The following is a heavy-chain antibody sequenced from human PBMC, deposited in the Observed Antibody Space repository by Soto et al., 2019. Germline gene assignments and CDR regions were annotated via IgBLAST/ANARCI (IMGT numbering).Heavy chain of an antibody. J-gene: IGHJ4*02. V-gene: IGHV3-49*04. CDR1: GFTFGDYA. Sequence: GGSLRLSCTASGFTFGDYAMSWVRQAPGKGLEWVGFIRSKAYGGTTEYAASVKGRFTISRDDSKSIAYLQMNSLKTEDTAVYYCTRLAYCGGDCYYFDYWGQGTLVTVSS. CDR2: IRSKAYGGTT. CDR3: TRLAYCGGDCYYFDY. D-gene: IGHD2-21*02.